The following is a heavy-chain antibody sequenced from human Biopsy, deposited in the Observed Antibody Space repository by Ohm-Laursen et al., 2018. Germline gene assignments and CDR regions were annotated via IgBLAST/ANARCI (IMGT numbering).Heavy chain of an antibody. D-gene: IGHD1-26*01. Sequence: TLSLTCTVSGASIISGGHFWNWIRQHPGKGLEWIGYIYYSGSTYYNPSLKSRVSISVDTSKNQFSLKLNSVTVADTAVYYCARDEGLLRAFDIWGQGTLGTVSS. CDR2: IYYSGST. CDR1: GASIISGGHF. J-gene: IGHJ3*02. CDR3: ARDEGLLRAFDI. V-gene: IGHV4-31*03.